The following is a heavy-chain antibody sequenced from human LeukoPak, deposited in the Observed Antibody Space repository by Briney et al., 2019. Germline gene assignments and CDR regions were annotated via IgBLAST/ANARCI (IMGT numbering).Heavy chain of an antibody. Sequence: GGSLRLSCAASGFTFSSYAMTWVRQAPGKGLEWVTRVSAGGGSRWYADSVKGRFTISRDNSKNTLFLQMDSLRAEDTAVYFCAKGRGLGFNYYYYMDGWGRGTTVIVSS. CDR2: VSAGGGSR. D-gene: IGHD3-16*01. CDR3: AKGRGLGFNYYYYMDG. J-gene: IGHJ6*03. V-gene: IGHV3-23*01. CDR1: GFTFSSYA.